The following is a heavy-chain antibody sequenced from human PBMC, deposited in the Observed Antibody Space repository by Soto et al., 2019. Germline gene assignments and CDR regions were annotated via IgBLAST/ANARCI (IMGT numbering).Heavy chain of an antibody. D-gene: IGHD5-18*01. Sequence: EVQLEESGGALVQPGRSLRLSCAASGFTFDDYAMYWVRQVLGKGLEWVSSISWNSGNIGYADSVKGRFTTSRDNAETSLYLQMTSLRPEDPALYYCVRSKGGYSYGTPFDYWGQGTLVTVSS. J-gene: IGHJ4*02. CDR2: ISWNSGNI. CDR1: GFTFDDYA. V-gene: IGHV3-9*01. CDR3: VRSKGGYSYGTPFDY.